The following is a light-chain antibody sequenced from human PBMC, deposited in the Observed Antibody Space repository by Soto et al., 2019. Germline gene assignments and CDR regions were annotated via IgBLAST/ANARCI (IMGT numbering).Light chain of an antibody. CDR1: SSNIGRNT. Sequence: QSVLTQPPSASGTPGQRVTISCSGSSSNIGRNTVHWYQQLPGTAPNVLLYTNDKRPPGVPHRFSGSKSGTSAALAISVVPSEDEADDYCGAWYDSLKGQVFGAGTKLTVL. V-gene: IGLV1-44*01. J-gene: IGLJ1*01. CDR2: TND. CDR3: GAWYDSLKGQV.